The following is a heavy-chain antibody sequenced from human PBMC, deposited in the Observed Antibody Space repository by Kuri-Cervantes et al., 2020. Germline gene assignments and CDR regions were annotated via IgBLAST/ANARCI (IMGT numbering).Heavy chain of an antibody. D-gene: IGHD5-18*01. V-gene: IGHV4-34*01. CDR3: AGARGYRNYGMDV. CDR1: GGSFSGYY. CDR2: INHSGST. J-gene: IGHJ6*02. Sequence: GSLRLSCAVYGGSFSGYYWSWIRQPPGKGLEWIGEINHSGSTNYNPSLKSRVTISVDTSKNQFSLKLSSVTAADTAVYYCAGARGYRNYGMDVWGQGTTVTVSS.